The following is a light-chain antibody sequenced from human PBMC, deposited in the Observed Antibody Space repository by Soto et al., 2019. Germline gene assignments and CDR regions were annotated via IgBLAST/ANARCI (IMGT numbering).Light chain of an antibody. Sequence: QSVLTQPPSASGSPGQSVTISCTGTSSDVGGYNYVSWHQQHPGKAPKLMIYEVSKRPSGVPDRFSGSKSGNTASLTVSGLQADDEAHYYCTSYAGSNNWVVFGGGTKLTVL. CDR3: TSYAGSNNWVV. V-gene: IGLV2-8*01. CDR1: SSDVGGYNY. J-gene: IGLJ2*01. CDR2: EVS.